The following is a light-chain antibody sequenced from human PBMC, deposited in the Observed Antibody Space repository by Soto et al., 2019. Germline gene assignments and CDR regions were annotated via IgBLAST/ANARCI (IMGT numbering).Light chain of an antibody. CDR3: QQSYSVPR. CDR2: AAS. Sequence: DIQMTQSPSSLSASVGDRDTITCRASRSISNYLNWYQQKSGKVPRLLIYAASSLQPGVPSRFSGTGTGTAFTLTITSLQPEDSATYYCQQSYSVPRFGPGTRVDLK. J-gene: IGKJ1*01. CDR1: RSISNY. V-gene: IGKV1-39*01.